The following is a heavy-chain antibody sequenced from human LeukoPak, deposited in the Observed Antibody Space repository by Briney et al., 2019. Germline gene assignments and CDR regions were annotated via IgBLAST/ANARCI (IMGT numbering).Heavy chain of an antibody. V-gene: IGHV4-61*08. CDR1: GGSISSSGYY. J-gene: IGHJ4*02. D-gene: IGHD4-17*01. CDR3: ARRTVTTPSHFDY. CDR2: ISYNVNT. Sequence: SETLSLTCAVSGGSISSSGYYWSWIRQPPGKGLEWIGYISYNVNTNYNPSLKSRVTISVDTSRNQFSLKLTSVTAADTAVYYCARRTVTTPSHFDYWGQGTLVTVSS.